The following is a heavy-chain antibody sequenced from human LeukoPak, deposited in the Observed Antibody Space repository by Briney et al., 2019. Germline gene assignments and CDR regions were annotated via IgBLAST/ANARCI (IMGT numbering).Heavy chain of an antibody. CDR3: ARDRRLWFGEPSNWFDP. CDR1: RFTFRDYW. V-gene: IGHV3-7*01. J-gene: IGHJ5*02. CDR2: IKQDGSEK. Sequence: GGSLRLSCAASRFTFRDYWVNWVRQAPGKGLEWVANIKQDGSEKYYEDSVKGRFTISRDNAKNSLYLQMNSLRAEDTAVYYCARDRRLWFGEPSNWFDPWGQGTLVTVSS. D-gene: IGHD3-10*01.